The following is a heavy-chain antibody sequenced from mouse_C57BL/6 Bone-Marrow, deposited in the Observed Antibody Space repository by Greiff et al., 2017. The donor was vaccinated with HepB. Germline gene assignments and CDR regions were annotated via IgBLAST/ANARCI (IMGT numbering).Heavy chain of an antibody. J-gene: IGHJ3*01. CDR1: GFTFSDYY. Sequence: EVKLMESEGGLVQPGSSMKLSCTASGFTFSDYYMAWVRQVPEKGLEWVANINYDGSSTYYLDSLKSRFIISRDNAKNILYLQMSSLKSEDTATYYCARVGYGSSYEGLAYWGQGTLVTVSA. D-gene: IGHD1-1*01. CDR3: ARVGYGSSYEGLAY. CDR2: INYDGSST. V-gene: IGHV5-16*01.